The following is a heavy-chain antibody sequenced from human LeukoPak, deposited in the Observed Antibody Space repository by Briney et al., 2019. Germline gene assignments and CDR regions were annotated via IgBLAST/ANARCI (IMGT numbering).Heavy chain of an antibody. CDR1: GGSISSGGYY. J-gene: IGHJ3*02. V-gene: IGHV4-31*03. D-gene: IGHD5-18*01. Sequence: ASQTLSLTCTVSGGSISSGGYYWSWIRQHPGKGLEWIGYIYYSGSTYYNPSLKSRVTISVDTSKNQFSLKLSSVTAADTAVYYCARKAPPHYSYGRSFDIWGQGTMVTVSS. CDR2: IYYSGST. CDR3: ARKAPPHYSYGRSFDI.